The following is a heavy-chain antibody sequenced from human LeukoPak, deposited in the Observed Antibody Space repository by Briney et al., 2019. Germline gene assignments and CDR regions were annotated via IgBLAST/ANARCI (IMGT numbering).Heavy chain of an antibody. V-gene: IGHV4-59*12. D-gene: IGHD6-19*01. CDR1: GGSISSYY. CDR2: IYYSGNT. J-gene: IGHJ4*02. Sequence: SETLSLTCTVSGGSISSYYWSWIRQPPGKGLEWIGYIYYSGNTNYNPSLKSRVTISVDKSKNQFSLKLSSVTAADTAVYYCARSSVAALFGWGQGTLVTVSS. CDR3: ARSSVAALFG.